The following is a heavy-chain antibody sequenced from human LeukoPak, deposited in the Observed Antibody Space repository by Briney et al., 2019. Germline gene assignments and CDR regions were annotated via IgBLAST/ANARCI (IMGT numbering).Heavy chain of an antibody. Sequence: GGSLRLSCAAPGFTFSSYAMHWVRQAPGKGLEWVAVISYDGSNKYYADSVKGRFTISRDNSKNTLYLQMNSLRAEDTAVYYCARTAYDILTGYAFDIWGQGTMVTVSS. V-gene: IGHV3-30*04. D-gene: IGHD3-9*01. CDR2: ISYDGSNK. CDR1: GFTFSSYA. J-gene: IGHJ3*02. CDR3: ARTAYDILTGYAFDI.